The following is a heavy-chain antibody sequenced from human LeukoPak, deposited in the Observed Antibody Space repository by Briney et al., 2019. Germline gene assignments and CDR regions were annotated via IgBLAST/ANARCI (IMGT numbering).Heavy chain of an antibody. CDR2: IRSKDNDGTT. J-gene: IGHJ6*04. D-gene: IGHD4-17*01. Sequence: PGGSLRLSCTAAGFSFGDYASSWVRQAPGKGLEWLGFIRSKDNDGTTDYAASVKGRFIISRDDSKSVAYLQMNDLKTEDTAVYYCTRDRWGGDYISRGMDVWGKGTTVTISS. CDR3: TRDRWGGDYISRGMDV. CDR1: GFSFGDYA. V-gene: IGHV3-49*04.